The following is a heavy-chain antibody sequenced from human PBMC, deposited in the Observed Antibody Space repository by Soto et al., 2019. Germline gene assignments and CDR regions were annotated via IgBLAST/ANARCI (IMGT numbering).Heavy chain of an antibody. CDR2: IYYSGST. D-gene: IGHD3-22*01. V-gene: IGHV4-31*03. CDR1: GGSISSGGYY. Sequence: SETLSLTCTVSGGSISSGGYYWSWIRQHPGKGLEWIGYIYYSGSTYYNPSLKSRVTISVDTSKNQFSLKLSSVTAADTAVYYCARVPSKDYYDSRVEWFDPWGQGTLVTVSS. J-gene: IGHJ5*02. CDR3: ARVPSKDYYDSRVEWFDP.